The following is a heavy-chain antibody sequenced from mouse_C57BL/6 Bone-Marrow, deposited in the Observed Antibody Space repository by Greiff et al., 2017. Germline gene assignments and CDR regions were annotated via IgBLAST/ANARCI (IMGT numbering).Heavy chain of an antibody. V-gene: IGHV1-63*01. J-gene: IGHJ3*01. D-gene: IGHD1-1*01. CDR3: AREGGFITTVVPFAY. Sequence: QVQLQQSGAELVRPGTSVKMSCTASGYTFTNYWIGWAKQRPGHGLAWIGDLYPGGGYTNYNEKFKGKATLTADKSSSTAYMQFSSLTSEDSAIYYCAREGGFITTVVPFAYWGQGTLVTVSA. CDR2: LYPGGGYT. CDR1: GYTFTNYW.